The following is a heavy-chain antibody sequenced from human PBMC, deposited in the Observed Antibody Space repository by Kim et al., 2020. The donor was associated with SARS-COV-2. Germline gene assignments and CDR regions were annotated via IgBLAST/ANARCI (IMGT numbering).Heavy chain of an antibody. J-gene: IGHJ4*02. CDR2: IHYRRII. V-gene: IGHV4-59*13. CDR3: ARKRADKTGFIDS. Sequence: SETLSLTCALSGHALDDYYWCWVRQAPGGELEWIGYIHYRRIINVHPSLKSRTTISVDSRASQISLRLQSVTAADTAVYFCARKRADKTGFIDSWGQGVRVTVSS. CDR1: GHALDDYY. D-gene: IGHD3-9*01.